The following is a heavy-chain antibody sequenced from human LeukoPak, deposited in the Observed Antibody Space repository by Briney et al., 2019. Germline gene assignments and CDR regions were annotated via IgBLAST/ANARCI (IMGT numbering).Heavy chain of an antibody. CDR2: IYYSGST. V-gene: IGHV4-59*01. CDR3: ARMPDILTGLNS. Sequence: SETLSLTCTVSGGSLSNYYWNWIRQPPGKGLEWIAYIYYSGSTNYNPSLKSRVTISLDTSKNQFSLKLSSVTTADTAVYYCARMPDILTGLNSWGQGTLVTVSS. CDR1: GGSLSNYY. D-gene: IGHD3-9*01. J-gene: IGHJ4*02.